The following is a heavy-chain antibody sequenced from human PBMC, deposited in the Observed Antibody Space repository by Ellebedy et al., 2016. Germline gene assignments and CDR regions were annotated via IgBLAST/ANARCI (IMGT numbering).Heavy chain of an antibody. Sequence: SETLSLXXTVSGGSISSSSYYWGWIRQPPGKGLEWIGSIYYSGSTYYNPSLKSRVTISVDTSKNQFSLKLSSVTAADTAVYYCASWPTFDYWGQGTLVTVSS. CDR2: IYYSGST. CDR1: GGSISSSSYY. V-gene: IGHV4-39*07. CDR3: ASWPTFDY. J-gene: IGHJ4*02.